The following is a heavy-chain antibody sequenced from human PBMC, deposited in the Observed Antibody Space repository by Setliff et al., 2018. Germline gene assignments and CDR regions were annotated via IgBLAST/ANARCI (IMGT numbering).Heavy chain of an antibody. D-gene: IGHD1-26*01. CDR1: GKTLTELS. Sequence: ASVKVSCKLSGKTLTELSIHWVRQAPGKGLEWMGGFDPDDGETVYAQKFQGRVTMTEDTSTNTAYVELSSLRSEDTAVYYCATCVGTSWYDYNFYMDVWGIGTTVTVSS. J-gene: IGHJ6*03. CDR2: FDPDDGET. V-gene: IGHV1-24*01. CDR3: ATCVGTSWYDYNFYMDV.